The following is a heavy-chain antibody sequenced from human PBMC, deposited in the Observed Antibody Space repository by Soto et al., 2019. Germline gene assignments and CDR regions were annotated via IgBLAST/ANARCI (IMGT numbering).Heavy chain of an antibody. V-gene: IGHV4-59*01. CDR2: FFYNGST. CDR3: ARDQGYYYGSGSFYNFDP. D-gene: IGHD3-10*01. CDR1: GGSISGYS. J-gene: IGHJ5*02. Sequence: PSETLSLTCTVSGGSISGYSWSWIRQPPGKGLEWIGYFFYNGSTSYNPSLKSRVTISEDTSNNQFSLRLSSVTAADTAVYYCARDQGYYYGSGSFYNFDPWGQGTLVTVSS.